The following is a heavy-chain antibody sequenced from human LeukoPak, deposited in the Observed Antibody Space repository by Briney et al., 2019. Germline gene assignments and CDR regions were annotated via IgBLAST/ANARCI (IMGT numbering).Heavy chain of an antibody. J-gene: IGHJ4*02. D-gene: IGHD3-22*01. Sequence: PGGSLRLSCAASGYSFSTYSMNWVRQAPGKGLEWVSFISTGSSYIYYADSVKGRFTISRDNAKKSLYLQMNSLRAEETAVYFCARSFYDSSGYPNFDYWGQGTLVTVSS. CDR3: ARSFYDSSGYPNFDY. V-gene: IGHV3-21*01. CDR1: GYSFSTYS. CDR2: ISTGSSYI.